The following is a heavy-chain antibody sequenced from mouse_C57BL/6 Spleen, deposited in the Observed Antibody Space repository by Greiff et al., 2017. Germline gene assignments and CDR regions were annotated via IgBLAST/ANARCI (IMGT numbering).Heavy chain of an antibody. J-gene: IGHJ4*01. CDR3: ARKRGLRGAMDY. CDR2: ISSGSSTI. V-gene: IGHV5-17*01. Sequence: EVNLVASGGGLVKPGGSLKLSCAASGFTFSDYGMHWVRQAPEKGLEWVAYISSGSSTIYYADTVKGRFTISRDNAKNTLFLQMTSLRSEDTAMYYCARKRGLRGAMDYWGQGTSVTVSS. D-gene: IGHD2-4*01. CDR1: GFTFSDYG.